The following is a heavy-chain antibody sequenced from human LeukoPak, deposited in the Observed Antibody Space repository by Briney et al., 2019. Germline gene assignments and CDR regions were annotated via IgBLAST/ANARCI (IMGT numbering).Heavy chain of an antibody. D-gene: IGHD2-2*01. J-gene: IGHJ4*02. CDR3: AKRGEAAAARYFDY. Sequence: PGGSLRLSCAASGFTFNSYAMSWVRQAPGRGLEWVSGISGSGGTTYYADSVKGRFTISRDNSRNTLYLQMNSLRGEDTAVYYCAKRGEAAAARYFDYWGQGTLVTVSS. CDR2: ISGSGGTT. CDR1: GFTFNSYA. V-gene: IGHV3-23*01.